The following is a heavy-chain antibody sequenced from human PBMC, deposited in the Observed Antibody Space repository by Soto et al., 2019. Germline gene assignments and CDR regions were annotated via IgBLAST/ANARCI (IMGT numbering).Heavy chain of an antibody. CDR1: GGSISSSSYY. CDR2: IYYGGST. D-gene: IGHD5-18*01. J-gene: IGHJ4*02. CDR3: ASRGYSYGHYYFDY. Sequence: SETLSLTCTVSGGSISSSSYYWGWIRQPPGKGLEWIGSIYYGGSTYYNPSLKSRVTISVDTSKNQFSLKLSSVTAADTAVYYCASRGYSYGHYYFDYSGQGTLVTVYS. V-gene: IGHV4-39*01.